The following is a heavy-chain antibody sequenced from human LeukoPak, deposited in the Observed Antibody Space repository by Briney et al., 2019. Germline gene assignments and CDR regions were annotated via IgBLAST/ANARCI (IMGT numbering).Heavy chain of an antibody. D-gene: IGHD6-19*01. CDR2: MNPNSGNT. J-gene: IGHJ6*02. CDR3: ARGLGSGWYYYYYGMDV. V-gene: IGHV1-8*01. Sequence: ASVTVSFKSSGYTFTIYDINWVRQAHGQGLGWMGWMNPNSGNTGYAPKFQGRVTMTRNTSISTAYMELSSLRSEDTAVYYCARGLGSGWYYYYYGMDVWGQGTTVTVSS. CDR1: GYTFTIYD.